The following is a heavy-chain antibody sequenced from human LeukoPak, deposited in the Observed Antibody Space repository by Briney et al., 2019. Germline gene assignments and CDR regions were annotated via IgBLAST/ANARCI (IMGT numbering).Heavy chain of an antibody. CDR3: ARVLTRYSSGWYYFDY. D-gene: IGHD6-19*01. CDR2: ISAYNGNT. J-gene: IGHJ4*02. V-gene: IGHV1-18*01. CDR1: GYTFTSYG. Sequence: GASVKVSCKAPGYTFTSYGISWVRQAPGQGLEWMEWISAYNGNTNYAQKLQGRVTMTTDTSTSTAYMELRSLRSDDTAVYYCARVLTRYSSGWYYFDYWGQGTLVTVSS.